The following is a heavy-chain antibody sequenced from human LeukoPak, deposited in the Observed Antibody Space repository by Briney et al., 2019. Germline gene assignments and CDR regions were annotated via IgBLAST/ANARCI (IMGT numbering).Heavy chain of an antibody. J-gene: IGHJ4*02. V-gene: IGHV4-59*01. CDR3: AGHTYTGLGDY. CDR1: GGSISSYY. CDR2: IYYSGST. Sequence: SETLSLTCTVSGGSISSYYWSWIRQPPGKGLEWIGYIYYSGSTNYNPSLKGRVTISVDTSKNQFSLKLSSVTAADTAVYYCAGHTYTGLGDYWGQGTLVTVSS. D-gene: IGHD6-19*01.